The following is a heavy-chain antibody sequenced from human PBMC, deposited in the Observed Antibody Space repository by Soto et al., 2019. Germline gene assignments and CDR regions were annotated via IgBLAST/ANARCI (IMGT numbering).Heavy chain of an antibody. CDR1: GGTFSSYA. D-gene: IGHD6-19*01. CDR3: VTYSSGWLFNAY. CDR2: IIPIFGTA. Sequence: QVQLVQSGAEVKKPGSSVKVSCKASGGTFSSYAISWVRQAPGQGLEWMGGIIPIFGTANYAQKFQRRVTITADESTGTAYMELSSLRSEDTAVYYRVTYSSGWLFNAYWGQGTLVSVSS. V-gene: IGHV1-69*12. J-gene: IGHJ4*02.